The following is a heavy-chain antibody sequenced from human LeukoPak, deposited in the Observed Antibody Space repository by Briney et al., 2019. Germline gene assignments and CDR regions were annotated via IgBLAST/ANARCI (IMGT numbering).Heavy chain of an antibody. V-gene: IGHV3-23*01. J-gene: IGHJ4*02. CDR1: GFTFSSYA. CDR2: ISGGGGTI. Sequence: GGSLRLSCAASGFTFSSYAVSWVRQAPGKGLEWVSAISGGGGTIYYADSVKGRFTISRDNSNNALYLQMNSLRAEDTAVYFCAKDRSTYSYGNFDYWGQGTLVTVSS. CDR3: AKDRSTYSYGNFDY. D-gene: IGHD5-18*01.